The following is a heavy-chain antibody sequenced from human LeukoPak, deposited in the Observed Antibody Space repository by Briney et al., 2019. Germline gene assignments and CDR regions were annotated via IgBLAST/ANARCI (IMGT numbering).Heavy chain of an antibody. CDR2: IYCGGST. CDR3: AREDGSNAGAFDI. V-gene: IGHV3-66*01. D-gene: IGHD1-26*01. J-gene: IGHJ3*02. Sequence: GGSLTLSCAASGFTVSSNYMSWIRQAPGKGLEWISVIYCGGSTYYAHSVKGRFTISRDNSKNTLYLQLNSLSAEDTAVYYCAREDGSNAGAFDIWGQGTMVTVSS. CDR1: GFTVSSNY.